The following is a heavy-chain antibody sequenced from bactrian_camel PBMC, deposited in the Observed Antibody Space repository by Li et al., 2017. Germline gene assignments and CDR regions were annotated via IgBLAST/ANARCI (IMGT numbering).Heavy chain of an antibody. Sequence: DVQLVESGGGSVQAGESLRLSCAASGYTSSPYCMAWFRQAPGKEREAVVAMNRGGAMTSYAGSVKGRFTISRDSRDDPANTVFLQMNNLKPDDTAMYYCAATPWVGSRGTCSRYLTERDDRLVTWGQGTQVTVS. CDR1: GYTSSPYC. V-gene: IGHV3S40*01. CDR2: MNRGGAMT. J-gene: IGHJ6*01. D-gene: IGHD5*01. CDR3: AATPWVGSRGTCSRYLTERDDRLVT.